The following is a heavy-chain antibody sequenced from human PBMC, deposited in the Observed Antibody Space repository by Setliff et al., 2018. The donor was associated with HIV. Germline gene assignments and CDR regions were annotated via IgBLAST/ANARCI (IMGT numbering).Heavy chain of an antibody. CDR1: GYTFSDYY. CDR3: ARDPGYKSTWYGVFDI. CDR2: INPNSGGT. V-gene: IGHV1-2*02. D-gene: IGHD6-13*01. J-gene: IGHJ3*02. Sequence: GASVKVSCKASGYTFSDYYMHWVRQAPGQGLEWMGWINPNSGGTNYAQKFQCRVNMTRDTSISTTYMELSRLRSDDTAVYYCARDPGYKSTWYGVFDIWGQGTMVTVSS.